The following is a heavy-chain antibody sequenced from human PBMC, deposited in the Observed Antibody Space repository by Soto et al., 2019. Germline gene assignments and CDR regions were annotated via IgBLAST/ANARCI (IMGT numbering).Heavy chain of an antibody. D-gene: IGHD5-18*01. V-gene: IGHV3-43*01. CDR1: GFTFDDYT. CDR2: ISWDGGST. CDR3: AKASDQQLWTPGGFDY. J-gene: IGHJ4*02. Sequence: GGSLRLSCAASGFTFDDYTMHWVRQAPGKGLEWVSLISWDGGSTYYADSVKGRFTISRDNSKNSLYLQMNSLRTEDTALYYCAKASDQQLWTPGGFDYWGQGTLVTVSS.